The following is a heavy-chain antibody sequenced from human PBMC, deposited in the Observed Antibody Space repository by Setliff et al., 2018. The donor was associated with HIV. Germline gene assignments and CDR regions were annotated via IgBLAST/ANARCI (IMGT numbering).Heavy chain of an antibody. J-gene: IGHJ6*03. D-gene: IGHD1-1*01. V-gene: IGHV4-39*01. CDR1: GDSIRSSSYY. CDR3: ARLRYNWNDSPFMDI. Sequence: ETLSLTCVVSGDSIRSSSYYWGWIRQPPGEGLEWIGSLYYSGSAYYNPSLKSRVSVSVDTAENQFSLNLNSVTAADTAVYYCARLRYNWNDSPFMDIWDNGTTGHRLL. CDR2: LYYSGSA.